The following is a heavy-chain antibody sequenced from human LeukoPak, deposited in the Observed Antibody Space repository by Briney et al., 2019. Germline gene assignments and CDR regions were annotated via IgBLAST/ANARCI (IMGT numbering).Heavy chain of an antibody. CDR1: GGSVSGGNYY. CDR3: ARSSRRYCGGGGCFGY. D-gene: IGHD2-15*01. Sequence: SETLSLTCTVSGGSVSGGNYYWSWIRQPPGTGLEWIGYIYYSGSTNYNPSLKSRVTMSVDTSQNQFSLELSSVTAADTAVYYCARSSRRYCGGGGCFGYWGQGTLVTVSS. V-gene: IGHV4-61*01. J-gene: IGHJ4*03. CDR2: IYYSGST.